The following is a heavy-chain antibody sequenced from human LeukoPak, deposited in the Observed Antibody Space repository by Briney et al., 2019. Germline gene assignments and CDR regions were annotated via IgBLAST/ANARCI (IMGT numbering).Heavy chain of an antibody. D-gene: IGHD3-10*01. V-gene: IGHV4-34*01. CDR2: INHSGST. Sequence: PSETLSLTCAVCGGSFSGYYWSWIRQPPGKGLEWIGEINHSGSTNYNPSLKSRVTISVDTSKNQFSLKLSSVTAADTAVYYCARSVPGSPYYYYYYYMDVWGKGTTVTVSS. J-gene: IGHJ6*03. CDR3: ARSVPGSPYYYYYYYMDV. CDR1: GGSFSGYY.